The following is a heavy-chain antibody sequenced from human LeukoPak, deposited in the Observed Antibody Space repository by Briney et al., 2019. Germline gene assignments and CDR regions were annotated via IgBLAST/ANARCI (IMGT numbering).Heavy chain of an antibody. CDR2: ISYDGSNK. J-gene: IGHJ4*02. Sequence: PGGSLRLSCAASGFTFTSYAMHCVRQAPGKGLEWVAVISYDGSNKFYADSVKGRFTISRDTSKNSMYLQMTSLRGEDTAVYYCARIGDFWSGYDFDYWGQGTLVTVSS. CDR3: ARIGDFWSGYDFDY. CDR1: GFTFTSYA. V-gene: IGHV3-30-3*01. D-gene: IGHD3-3*01.